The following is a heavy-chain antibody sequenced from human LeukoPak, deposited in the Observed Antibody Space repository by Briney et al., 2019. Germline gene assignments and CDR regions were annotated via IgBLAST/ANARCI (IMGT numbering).Heavy chain of an antibody. CDR2: ISGSGDST. CDR3: ARSNREFASGTGDY. D-gene: IGHD1-14*01. CDR1: GFTFSSYA. V-gene: IGHV3-23*01. J-gene: IGHJ4*02. Sequence: GGSLRLSCAASGFTFSSYAMSWVRQAPGKGLEWVSAISGSGDSTYYADSVKGRLTISRDNSKNTLYLQMNSLRAEDTAVYYCARSNREFASGTGDYWGQGTLVTVSS.